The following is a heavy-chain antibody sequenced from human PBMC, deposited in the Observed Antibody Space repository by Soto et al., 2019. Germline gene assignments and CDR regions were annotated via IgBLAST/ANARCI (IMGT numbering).Heavy chain of an antibody. D-gene: IGHD3-22*01. Sequence: QVQLQESGPGLVKPSQTLSLTCTVSGGSISSGDFYWNWIRQPPGMGLEWIGYISYSGGAYYNPSLKSRVSISADTSKNQFSLRLRFVTAADTAVYYCARESYDYDRSGHFDYWGQGTLVTVSS. CDR1: GGSISSGDFY. J-gene: IGHJ4*02. V-gene: IGHV4-30-4*01. CDR3: ARESYDYDRSGHFDY. CDR2: ISYSGGA.